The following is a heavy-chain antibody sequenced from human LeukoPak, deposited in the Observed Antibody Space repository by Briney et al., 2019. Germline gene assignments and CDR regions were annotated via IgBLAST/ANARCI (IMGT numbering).Heavy chain of an antibody. CDR2: ISSSGSTI. D-gene: IGHD6-13*01. Sequence: PGGSLRLSCAASGFTFSSYEMNWVRQAPGKGLEWVSYISSSGSTIYYADSVKGRFTISRGNAKNSLYLQMNSLRAEDTAVYYCARVQAASESLLGLDYWGQGTLVTVSS. J-gene: IGHJ4*02. CDR1: GFTFSSYE. CDR3: ARVQAASESLLGLDY. V-gene: IGHV3-48*03.